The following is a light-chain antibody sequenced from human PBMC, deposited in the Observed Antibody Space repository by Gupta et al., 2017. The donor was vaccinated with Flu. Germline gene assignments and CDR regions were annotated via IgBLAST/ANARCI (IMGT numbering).Light chain of an antibody. CDR3: QQYGTSVYT. J-gene: IGKJ2*01. V-gene: IGKV3-20*01. CDR2: GAS. Sequence: GTLSLSPGERATLSCMASQSVNNNLLTWYQQKPGQAPRLLIYGASSRATGIPDRFSGSGSGTDFTLTIRILEPEDFAVYYCQQYGTSVYTFGQGTKLEIK. CDR1: QSVNNNL.